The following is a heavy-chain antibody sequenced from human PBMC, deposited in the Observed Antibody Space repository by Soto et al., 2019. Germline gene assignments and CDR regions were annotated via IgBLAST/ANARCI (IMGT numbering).Heavy chain of an antibody. V-gene: IGHV1-69*08. D-gene: IGHD2-15*01. CDR3: ARDKGYCSDTSCPDFDY. J-gene: IGHJ4*02. Sequence: QVQLVQSGAEVKKPGSSVKVSCKASGGTLSSYTFSWVRQAPGQGLEWMGRVIPNLGVTNYAKKFQGRFTIVVDTSTSTAYMELNMPTYEDTAVYYCARDKGYCSDTSCPDFDYWGQETLVTVSS. CDR1: GGTLSSYT. CDR2: VIPNLGVT.